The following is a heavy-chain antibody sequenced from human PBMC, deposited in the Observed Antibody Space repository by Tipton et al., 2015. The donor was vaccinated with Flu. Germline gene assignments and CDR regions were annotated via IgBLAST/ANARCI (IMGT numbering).Heavy chain of an antibody. CDR3: ARDATMVREPYYYYGMDV. D-gene: IGHD3-10*01. J-gene: IGHJ6*02. V-gene: IGHV4-61*02. Sequence: TLSLTCTVSGGSISSGSYYWSWIRQPAGKGLEWIGRIYTSGSTNYNPSLKSRVTRSVDTSKNQFSLKLSSVTAADTAVYYCARDATMVREPYYYYGMDVWGQGTTVTVSS. CDR2: IYTSGST. CDR1: GGSISSGSYY.